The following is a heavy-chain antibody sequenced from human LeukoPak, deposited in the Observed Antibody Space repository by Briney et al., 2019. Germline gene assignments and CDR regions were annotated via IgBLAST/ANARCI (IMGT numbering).Heavy chain of an antibody. Sequence: SETLSLTCSVSGVSIGTYYWCWVRQAPGKGLEWIGYINYRGTTSYNPSLKSRVTISVDTSKNQFFLNLMSATAADTAVYYCARLEDYVLEYWGLGTLVTVSS. D-gene: IGHD4-17*01. V-gene: IGHV4-59*08. CDR2: INYRGTT. CDR1: GVSIGTYY. J-gene: IGHJ4*02. CDR3: ARLEDYVLEY.